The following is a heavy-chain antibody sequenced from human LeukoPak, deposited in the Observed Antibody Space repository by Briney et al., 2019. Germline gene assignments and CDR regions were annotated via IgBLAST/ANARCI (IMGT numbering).Heavy chain of an antibody. D-gene: IGHD6-13*01. J-gene: IGHJ4*02. V-gene: IGHV3-21*01. CDR2: ISSSSSYI. Sequence: GGSLRLSCAASGFTFSSYSMNWVRQAPGKGLEWVSSISSSSSYIYYADSVKGRFTISRDNAKNSLYLQMNSLRAEDTAVYYCAREIAVAGSIDYFDYWGQGTLVTVSS. CDR3: AREIAVAGSIDYFDY. CDR1: GFTFSSYS.